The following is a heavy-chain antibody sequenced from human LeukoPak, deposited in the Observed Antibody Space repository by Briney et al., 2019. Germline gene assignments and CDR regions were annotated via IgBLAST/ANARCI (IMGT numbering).Heavy chain of an antibody. J-gene: IGHJ4*02. CDR2: ISSSGSTI. Sequence: PGGSLRLSCAASGFTFSSYEMNWVRQAPGKGLEWVSYISSSGSTIYYADSVKGRFTISRDNARNSLYLQMNSLRAEDTAVYYCARDREDLFDYWGQGTLVTVSS. D-gene: IGHD1-26*01. CDR3: ARDREDLFDY. V-gene: IGHV3-48*03. CDR1: GFTFSSYE.